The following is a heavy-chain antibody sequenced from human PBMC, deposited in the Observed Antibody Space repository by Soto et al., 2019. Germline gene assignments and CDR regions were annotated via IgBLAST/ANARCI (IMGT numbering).Heavy chain of an antibody. CDR2: INAGNGNT. CDR1: GYTFTSDA. J-gene: IGHJ4*02. V-gene: IGHV1-3*01. D-gene: IGHD6-19*01. Sequence: ASVHVSCKVSGYTFTSDAIHWVRQAPGQRLEWMGCINAGNGNTKYSQKFQHRVTITTDTSANTAYMELSSLRSEDTAVYYCARDGAVAGDSNFDYWGQGTLVTVSS. CDR3: ARDGAVAGDSNFDY.